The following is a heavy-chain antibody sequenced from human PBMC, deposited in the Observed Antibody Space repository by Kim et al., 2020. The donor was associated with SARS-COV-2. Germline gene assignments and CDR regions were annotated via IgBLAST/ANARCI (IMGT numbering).Heavy chain of an antibody. Sequence: DPVKGRLTISRDNSKNTLYLQMNSRRAEDKAVYYCAKAPLGQQLGADAFDIWGQGTMVTVSS. J-gene: IGHJ3*02. CDR3: AKAPLGQQLGADAFDI. D-gene: IGHD6-13*01. V-gene: IGHV3-23*01.